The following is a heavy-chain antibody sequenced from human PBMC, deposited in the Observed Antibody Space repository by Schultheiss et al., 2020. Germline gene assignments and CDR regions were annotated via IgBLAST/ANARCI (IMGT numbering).Heavy chain of an antibody. CDR1: GFTFSGSA. V-gene: IGHV3-73*01. CDR3: TRPAHYDFWSGYYTGDFDY. D-gene: IGHD3-3*01. J-gene: IGHJ4*02. Sequence: GGSLRLSCAASGFTFSGSAMHWVRQASGKGLEWVGRIRSKANSYATAYAASVKGRFTISRDDSKNTAYLQMNSLKTEDTAVYYCTRPAHYDFWSGYYTGDFDYWGQGTLVTVSS. CDR2: IRSKANSYAT.